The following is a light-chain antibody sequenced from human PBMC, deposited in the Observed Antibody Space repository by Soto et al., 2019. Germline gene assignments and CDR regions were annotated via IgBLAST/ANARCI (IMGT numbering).Light chain of an antibody. CDR2: DVT. CDR3: CSYAGSYSFYV. CDR1: SSDVAAYDY. J-gene: IGLJ1*01. Sequence: QSVLTQPRSVSGSPGQSVTISCTGTSSDVAAYDYVTWYQQHPGKAPKPMIYDVTKRPSGVPDRFSGSRSGNTASLTISGLQAEDEADYYCCSYAGSYSFYVFGSGTKV. V-gene: IGLV2-11*01.